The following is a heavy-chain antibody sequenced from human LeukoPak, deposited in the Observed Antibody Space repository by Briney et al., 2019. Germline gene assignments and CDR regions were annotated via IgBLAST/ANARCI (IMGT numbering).Heavy chain of an antibody. CDR2: IYYSGST. CDR1: GGSISSYY. CDR3: ARHYSPTAMVGFDY. J-gene: IGHJ4*02. V-gene: IGHV4-59*08. Sequence: PSETLSLTCTVSGGSISSYYWSWIRQPPGKGPEWIGYIYYSGSTNYNPSLKSRVTISVDTSKNQFSLKLSSVTAADTAVYYCARHYSPTAMVGFDYWGRGTLVTVSS. D-gene: IGHD5-18*01.